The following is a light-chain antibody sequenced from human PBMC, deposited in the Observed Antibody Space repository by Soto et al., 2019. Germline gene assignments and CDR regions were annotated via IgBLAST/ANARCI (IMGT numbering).Light chain of an antibody. J-gene: IGKJ4*01. CDR1: ESISSW. CDR3: QHYNSYSPLT. V-gene: IGKV1-5*01. CDR2: DTF. Sequence: DIQMTQSPSSLSASVGDRVSITCRASESISSWWAWYQQKPGKAPKLLMFDTFSLESGVPSRFSGSRSGTEFTLTISSLQPDDYATNYCQHYNSYSPLTFDGGTKVEIK.